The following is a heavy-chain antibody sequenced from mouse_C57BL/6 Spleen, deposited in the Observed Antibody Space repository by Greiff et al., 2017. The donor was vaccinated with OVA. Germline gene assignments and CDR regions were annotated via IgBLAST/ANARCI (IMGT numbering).Heavy chain of an antibody. Sequence: EVQLKESGPELVKPGASVKISCKASGYSFTDYNMNWVKQSNGKSLEWIGVINPNYGTTSYNQKFKGKATLTVDQSSSTAYMQLNSLTSEDSAVYYCAVSHYYGSPFAYWGQGTLVTVSA. V-gene: IGHV1-39*01. CDR3: AVSHYYGSPFAY. CDR1: GYSFTDYN. CDR2: INPNYGTT. J-gene: IGHJ3*01. D-gene: IGHD1-1*01.